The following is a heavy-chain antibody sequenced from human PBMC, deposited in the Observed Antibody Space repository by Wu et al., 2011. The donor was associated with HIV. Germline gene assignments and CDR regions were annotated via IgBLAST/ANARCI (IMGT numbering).Heavy chain of an antibody. J-gene: IGHJ6*03. CDR2: VIPIYGTT. CDR1: GGAFSTNA. Sequence: QVQLLQSGAEVKRPGSSVKVSCKASGGAFSTNAISWVRQAPGQGLEWMGRVIPIYGTTNYARDFQGRLTITADKSTNTAYMALSSLTSEDTAVYYCARSGGPVPVDTQVYYYYYYMDVWGKGTTVTVSS. CDR3: ARSGGPVPVDTQVYYYYYYMDV. D-gene: IGHD2-2*01. V-gene: IGHV1-69*14.